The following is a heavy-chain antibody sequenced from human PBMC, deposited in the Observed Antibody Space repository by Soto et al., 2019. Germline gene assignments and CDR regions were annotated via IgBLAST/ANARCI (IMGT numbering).Heavy chain of an antibody. Sequence: SETLSLTCTVSGGSISSSSYYWGWIRQPPGKGLEWIGSIYYSGSTYYNPSLKSRVTISVDTSKNQFSLKLSSVTAADTAVYYCARDDRDITMVRGVGYYYYYMDVWGKGTTVTVSS. D-gene: IGHD3-10*01. CDR2: IYYSGST. CDR3: ARDDRDITMVRGVGYYYYYMDV. J-gene: IGHJ6*03. V-gene: IGHV4-39*02. CDR1: GGSISSSSYY.